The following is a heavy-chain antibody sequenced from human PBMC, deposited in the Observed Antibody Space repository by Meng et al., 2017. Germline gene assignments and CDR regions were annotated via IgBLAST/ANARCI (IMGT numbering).Heavy chain of an antibody. CDR1: GFTFSSYA. Sequence: GSLRLSCAASGFTFSSYAMSWIRQPPGKGLEWIGEINHSGSTNYNPSLKSRVTISVDTSKNQFSLKLSSVTAADTAVYYCARRLPSTVIWFDPWGQGTLVTVSS. CDR2: INHSGST. D-gene: IGHD4-11*01. V-gene: IGHV4-34*01. J-gene: IGHJ5*02. CDR3: ARRLPSTVIWFDP.